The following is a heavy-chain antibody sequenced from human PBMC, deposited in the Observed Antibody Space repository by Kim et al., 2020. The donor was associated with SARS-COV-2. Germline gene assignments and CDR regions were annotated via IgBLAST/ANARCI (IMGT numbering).Heavy chain of an antibody. CDR1: GFTFGDYA. CDR2: IRSEAHGGSS. Sequence: GGSLRLSCTASGFTFGDYAMSWFRQAPGKGLEWVGFIRSEAHGGSSAYAASGRGRFTSDRDDSKSIAYMHIHSLKTTDTAVYACTGGLYPHPNCGQCTLV. D-gene: IGHD2-8*01. CDR3: TGGLYPHPN. J-gene: IGHJ1*01. V-gene: IGHV3-49*03.